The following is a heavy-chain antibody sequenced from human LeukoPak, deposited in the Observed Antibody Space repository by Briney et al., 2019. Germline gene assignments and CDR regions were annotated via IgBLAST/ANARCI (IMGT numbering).Heavy chain of an antibody. CDR3: ARGGGYMDV. V-gene: IGHV3-30*04. CDR1: GFTFSSYA. J-gene: IGHJ6*03. CDR2: ISYDGSNK. Sequence: PGRSLRLSCAASGFTFSSYAMHWVRQAPGKGLEWVAVISYDGSNKYYADSVKGRFTISRDNSKNTLHLQMNSLRAEDTAVYYCARGGGYMDVWGKGTTVIVSS. D-gene: IGHD3-16*01.